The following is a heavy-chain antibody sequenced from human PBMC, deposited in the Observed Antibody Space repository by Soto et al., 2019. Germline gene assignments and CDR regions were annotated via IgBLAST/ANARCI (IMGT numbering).Heavy chain of an antibody. CDR1: GCTFSTYA. D-gene: IGHD1-26*01. J-gene: IGHJ4*02. Sequence: GASVKVSCKASGCTFSTYAITWVRQAPGQGLEWLGGIIPIFGTTDYARKFQGRVTITAAESTSTVFIELSSLTSEDTAVYYCARGVGDYYFEYWGQGTLVIVS. V-gene: IGHV1-69*13. CDR3: ARGVGDYYFEY. CDR2: IIPIFGTT.